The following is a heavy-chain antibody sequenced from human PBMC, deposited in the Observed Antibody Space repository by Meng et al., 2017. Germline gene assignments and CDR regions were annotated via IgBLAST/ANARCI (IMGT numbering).Heavy chain of an antibody. CDR2: MNPNSGNT. Sequence: QGQLVPSGAWVKKPGASVKVSCKASGYTFTSYDINWVRQATGQGLEWMGWMNPNSGNTGYAQKFQGRVTMTRNTSISTAYMELSSLRSEDTAVYYCARGDIVVVPAALFDPWGQGTLVTVSS. D-gene: IGHD2-2*01. J-gene: IGHJ5*02. V-gene: IGHV1-8*01. CDR1: GYTFTSYD. CDR3: ARGDIVVVPAALFDP.